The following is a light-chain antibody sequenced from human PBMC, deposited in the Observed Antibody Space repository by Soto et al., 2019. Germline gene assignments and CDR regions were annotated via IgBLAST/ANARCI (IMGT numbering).Light chain of an antibody. J-gene: IGLJ2*01. CDR2: EGS. CDR1: SSDVGSYNL. CDR3: CSYAGSSTDVV. V-gene: IGLV2-23*01. Sequence: QSALTQPASVSGSPGQSITISCTGTSSDVGSYNLVSWYQQHPGKAPKLMIYEGSKRPSGVSNRFSGSKSGNTASLTISGIQAEEEADYYCCSYAGSSTDVVFGGGTKLTVL.